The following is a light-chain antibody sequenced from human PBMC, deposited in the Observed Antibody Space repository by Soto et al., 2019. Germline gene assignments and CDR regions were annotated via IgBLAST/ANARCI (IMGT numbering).Light chain of an antibody. J-gene: IGKJ3*01. CDR2: AAS. CDR3: QQSYSIPPT. Sequence: DIQMTQSPSSLSASVGDRVTITCRASQSISRYLNWYRQKPGKAPELLIYAASSLQSGDPSRFSGSGSGTDFTLTISRLQPEDFATYYCQQSYSIPPTFGPGTKVDIK. CDR1: QSISRY. V-gene: IGKV1-39*01.